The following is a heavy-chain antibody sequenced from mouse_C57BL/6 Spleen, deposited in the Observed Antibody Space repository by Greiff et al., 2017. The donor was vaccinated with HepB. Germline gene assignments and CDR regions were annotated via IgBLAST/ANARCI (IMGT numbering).Heavy chain of an antibody. V-gene: IGHV1-81*01. CDR2: IYPRSGNT. CDR1: GYTFTSYG. J-gene: IGHJ2*01. CDR3: ARKGLSFNFDY. Sequence: QVQLKESGAELARPGASVKLSCKASGYTFTSYGISWVKQRTGQGLEWIGEIYPRSGNTYYNEKFKGKATLTADKSSSTAYMELRSLTSEDSAVYFCARKGLSFNFDYWGQGTTLTVSS.